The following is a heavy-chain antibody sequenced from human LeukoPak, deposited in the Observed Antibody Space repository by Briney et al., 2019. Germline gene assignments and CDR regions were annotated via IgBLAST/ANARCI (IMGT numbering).Heavy chain of an antibody. CDR1: GYSFTSYW. V-gene: IGHV5-51*01. J-gene: IGHJ4*02. CDR2: IYPGDSDT. CDR3: ARTYYYGPGSPYYFDN. Sequence: GESLKISCKGSGYSFTSYWIGWVRQMPGKGLEWMGIIYPGDSDTRYSPSIQGQVTISAGKSISTAYLQWSSLKASDTAMYYCARTYYYGPGSPYYFDNWGQGTLVTVSS. D-gene: IGHD3-10*01.